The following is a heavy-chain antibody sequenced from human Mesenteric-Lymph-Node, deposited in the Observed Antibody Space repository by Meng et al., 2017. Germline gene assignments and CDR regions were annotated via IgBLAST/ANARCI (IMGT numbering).Heavy chain of an antibody. D-gene: IGHD4-17*01. J-gene: IGHJ5*02. CDR3: ARTNYGDYNWFDP. CDR2: INHSGGT. V-gene: IGHV4-34*01. Sequence: QVQLQQWGAGLLKPSETLSLTCALYGGSFSGYYWTWIRQPPGKGLEWIGEINHSGGTYYNPSLKSRVAISIDTSKNQFSLKLTSVTAADTAVYFCARTNYGDYNWFDPWGQGTLVTGSS. CDR1: GGSFSGYY.